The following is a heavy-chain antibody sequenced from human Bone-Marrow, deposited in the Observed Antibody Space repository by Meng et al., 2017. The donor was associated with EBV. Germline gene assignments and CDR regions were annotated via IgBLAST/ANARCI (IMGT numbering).Heavy chain of an antibody. CDR1: GGSFSGFA. J-gene: IGHJ4*02. CDR2: INHSGST. D-gene: IGHD3-22*01. CDR3: ARGFLLSHRGLYDRSGYFRFDY. V-gene: IGHV4-34*01. Sequence: VRQQQCGPRLLSPSVPLSLPCAAYGGSFSGFAWSWIRQPPGKGLEWIGEINHSGSTNYNPSLKSRVTISLDTSKNQFSLKLSSVTAADTAVYYCARGFLLSHRGLYDRSGYFRFDYWGQGTLVTVPS.